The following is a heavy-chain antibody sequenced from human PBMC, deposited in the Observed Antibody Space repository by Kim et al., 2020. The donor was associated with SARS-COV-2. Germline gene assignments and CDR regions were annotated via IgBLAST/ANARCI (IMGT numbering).Heavy chain of an antibody. CDR3: SAYMVRGVTHRIY. CDR2: VNPDGSNT. D-gene: IGHD3-10*01. V-gene: IGHV3-74*01. CDR1: GFTFSDYW. J-gene: IGHJ4*02. Sequence: GGSLRLSCAPSGFTFSDYWIHWVRQAPGKGLVWVSRVNPDGSNTFYADSVRGRFTISRDNAKNTAFLQMDSLTAEDTAVYYCSAYMVRGVTHRIYWGQGSLVSVSS.